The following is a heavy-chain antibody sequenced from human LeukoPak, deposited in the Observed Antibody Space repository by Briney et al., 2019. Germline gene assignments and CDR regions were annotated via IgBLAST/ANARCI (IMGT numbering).Heavy chain of an antibody. CDR1: GASISDSY. CDR3: ARPLPTRWFDP. CDR2: IYPSGNT. J-gene: IGHJ5*02. Sequence: PSETLSLTCTVSGASISDSYWSWLRQPAGKGLEYIGRIYPSGNTAYNPSLKSRVTMSIDTSKSQFSLNLSSVTAADTAVYYCARPLPTRWFDPWGQGTLVTVSS. V-gene: IGHV4-4*07.